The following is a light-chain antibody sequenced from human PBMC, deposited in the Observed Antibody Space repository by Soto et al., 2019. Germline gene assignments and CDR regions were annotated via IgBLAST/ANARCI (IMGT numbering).Light chain of an antibody. Sequence: EIVLTQSTATLSVSPGDRPTLSCRAGQPLNNNVAWYQHKPGQAPRLLLYGASTRATGISARFSCSWSGTEFTPTSSSLQSEDFAVYYCQQYEKWPPPITFCQGTRLEN. V-gene: IGKV3-15*01. CDR3: QQYEKWPPPIT. J-gene: IGKJ5*01. CDR2: GAS. CDR1: QPLNNN.